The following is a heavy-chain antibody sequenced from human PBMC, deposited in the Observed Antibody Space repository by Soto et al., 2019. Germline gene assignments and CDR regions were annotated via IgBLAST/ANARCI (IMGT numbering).Heavy chain of an antibody. CDR2: YHSGGST. CDR1: GVSLNTADSW. D-gene: IGHD1-1*01. Sequence: QVQLQESGSGLVKHSQSLSLTCTVSGVSLNTADSWWSWIRQSPGKGLEFIGYYHSGGSTYYDASFRSRVIISADTSNSQFSLKLSSVTAADTAVYFCVRSRQMESGNDYGLDVWGQGTSVTVSS. J-gene: IGHJ6*02. CDR3: VRSRQMESGNDYGLDV. V-gene: IGHV4-30-4*01.